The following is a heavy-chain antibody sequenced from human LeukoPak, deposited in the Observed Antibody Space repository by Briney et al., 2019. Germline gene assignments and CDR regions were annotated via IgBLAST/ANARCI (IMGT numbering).Heavy chain of an antibody. V-gene: IGHV3-23*01. CDR1: GLTFSSYA. J-gene: IGHJ3*02. D-gene: IGHD2-21*01. Sequence: PGGSLRLSCAASGLTFSSYAMSWVRQAPGKGLEWVSTNGGSGGSTYFADSVRGRFTISRDNSKNTLYLQMNSLRAEDTAVYYCAKSIDHLLSSAFDIWGQGTMVTVSS. CDR3: AKSIDHLLSSAFDI. CDR2: NGGSGGST.